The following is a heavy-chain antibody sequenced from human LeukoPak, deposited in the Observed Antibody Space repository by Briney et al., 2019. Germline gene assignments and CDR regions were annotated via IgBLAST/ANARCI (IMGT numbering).Heavy chain of an antibody. CDR3: ARERNGSSWYRYYYYYYMDV. V-gene: IGHV3-48*03. Sequence: GGSLRLSCAASGFTFSSYEMNWVRQAPGKGLEWVSYISSSGSTIYYADSVKGRFSISRDNAKNSLYLQMHSLRAEDTAVYYCARERNGSSWYRYYYYYYMDVWGKGTTVTVSS. CDR1: GFTFSSYE. D-gene: IGHD6-13*01. J-gene: IGHJ6*03. CDR2: ISSSGSTI.